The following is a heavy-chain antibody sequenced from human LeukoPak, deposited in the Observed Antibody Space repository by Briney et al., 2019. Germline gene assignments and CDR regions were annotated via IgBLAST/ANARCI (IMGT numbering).Heavy chain of an antibody. CDR2: INPSGGST. CDR1: GYTFTSYY. V-gene: IGHV1-46*01. Sequence: ASVKVSCKASGYTFTSYYMHWVRPAPGQGLEWMGIINPSGGSTSYAQKFQGGVTMTRDTSTSTVYMELSSLKSEDTAVYYCARALNRYWYFDLWGRGTLVTVSS. CDR3: ARALNRYWYFDL. D-gene: IGHD1-14*01. J-gene: IGHJ2*01.